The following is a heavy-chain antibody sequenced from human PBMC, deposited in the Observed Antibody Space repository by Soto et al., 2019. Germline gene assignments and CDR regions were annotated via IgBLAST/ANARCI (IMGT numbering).Heavy chain of an antibody. J-gene: IGHJ5*02. Sequence: GGSLRLSCAASGFTFSSYSMNWVRQAPGKGLEWVSYISSSSSTIYYADYVKGRFTISRDNAKNSLYLQMNSLRAEDTAVYYCAREALLNWFDPWGQGTLVTVSS. CDR1: GFTFSSYS. V-gene: IGHV3-48*01. CDR2: ISSSSSTI. CDR3: AREALLNWFDP. D-gene: IGHD2-15*01.